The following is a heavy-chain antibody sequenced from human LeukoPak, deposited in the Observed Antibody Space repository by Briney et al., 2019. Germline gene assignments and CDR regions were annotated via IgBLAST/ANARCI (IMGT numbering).Heavy chain of an antibody. J-gene: IGHJ4*01. CDR3: AIMHGYYDGSGYWVQ. Sequence: QSGGSLRLSCAASGFTFGSYAMSWVRQAPGKGLEWVSFISPNADRTSKADSVEGRFTISRDNPRNTLYLQMNSLRDDDTAVYYCAIMHGYYDGSGYWVQWGHGTLVTVSS. CDR2: ISPNADRT. CDR1: GFTFGSYA. D-gene: IGHD3-22*01. V-gene: IGHV3-23*01.